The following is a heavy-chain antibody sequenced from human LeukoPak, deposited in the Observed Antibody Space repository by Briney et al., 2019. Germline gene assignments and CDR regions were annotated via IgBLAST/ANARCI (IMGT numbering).Heavy chain of an antibody. D-gene: IGHD6-13*01. J-gene: IGHJ4*02. V-gene: IGHV3-21*01. Sequence: TGGSLRLSCAASGFTFSSHSLMWVRQAPGKGLEWVSSISPDSGYIYYADSVKGRFTISRDNAENSLFLQMNSLGAEDTAVYYCAPFSAVTHYYFDYWGQGTRVTVSS. CDR3: APFSAVTHYYFDY. CDR1: GFTFSSHS. CDR2: ISPDSGYI.